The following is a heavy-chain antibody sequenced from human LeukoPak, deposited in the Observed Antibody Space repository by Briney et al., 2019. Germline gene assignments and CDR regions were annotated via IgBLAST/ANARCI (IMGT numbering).Heavy chain of an antibody. CDR1: GFTFSSYA. CDR3: AKDSSIHLNYDFWSGYSRFDY. J-gene: IGHJ4*02. Sequence: GGSLRLSCAASGFTFSSYAMSWVRQAPGKGLEWVSAISGSGGSTYYADSAKGRFTISRDNSKNTLYLQMNSLRAEDTAVYYCAKDSSIHLNYDFWSGYSRFDYWGQGTLVTVSS. CDR2: ISGSGGST. V-gene: IGHV3-23*01. D-gene: IGHD3-3*01.